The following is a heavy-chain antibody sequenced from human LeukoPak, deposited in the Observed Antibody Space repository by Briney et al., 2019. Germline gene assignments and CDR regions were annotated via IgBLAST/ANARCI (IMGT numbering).Heavy chain of an antibody. D-gene: IGHD4-17*01. CDR2: IYYTGNT. V-gene: IGHV4-39*07. J-gene: IGHJ6*03. CDR3: ARATPNLYGDYHYYYYYYMDV. Sequence: SETLSLTCTVSGGSISSSSYYWGWIRQPPGKGLEWIGSIYYTGNTYYNPSLKSRVTISVDTSKNQFSLKLSSVTAADTAVYYCARATPNLYGDYHYYYYYYMDVWGKGTTVTVSS. CDR1: GGSISSSSYY.